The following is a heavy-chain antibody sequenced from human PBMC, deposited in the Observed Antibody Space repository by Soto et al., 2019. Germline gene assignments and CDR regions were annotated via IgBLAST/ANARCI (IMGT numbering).Heavy chain of an antibody. CDR3: ARQGFGPLHGGVDV. J-gene: IGHJ6*02. CDR2: VHHSWGS. V-gene: IGHV4-59*08. D-gene: IGHD3-10*01. Sequence: QVQLQESGPGLVKPSETMSLSCTVSGGSISSYYWSWFRQSPGKRMEWIGYVHHSWGSSYNPSLQIRGAISLDPSKSQLSLKVTSVTATDTAVYYCARQGFGPLHGGVDVWGQGTTVTVSS. CDR1: GGSISSYY.